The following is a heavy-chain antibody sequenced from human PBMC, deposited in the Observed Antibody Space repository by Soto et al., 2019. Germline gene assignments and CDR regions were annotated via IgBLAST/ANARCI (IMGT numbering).Heavy chain of an antibody. CDR1: GDSVSSNSAA. V-gene: IGHV6-1*01. Sequence: QVQLRESGPGLVKPSQTLSLTCVISGDSVSSNSAAWNWIRLSPSRGLEWLARTYYKSRWYNDYAVSVRRRITVNPDTSKNQFSLQLTSVTPEDTAVYYCAGTTSHHWLYMDVWGKGATVTVSS. J-gene: IGHJ6*03. D-gene: IGHD1-7*01. CDR3: AGTTSHHWLYMDV. CDR2: TYYKSRWYN.